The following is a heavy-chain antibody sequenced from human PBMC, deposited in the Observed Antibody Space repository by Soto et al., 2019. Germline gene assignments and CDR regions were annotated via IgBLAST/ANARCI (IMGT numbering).Heavy chain of an antibody. D-gene: IGHD2-21*01. CDR3: ARDVVGLTHFDY. J-gene: IGHJ4*02. CDR1: GDSISTYY. CDR2: IYYIGRT. V-gene: IGHV4-59*01. Sequence: QVQLQESGPGLVKPSETLSLTCTVSGDSISTYYWNWIRQPLGKGLEWIGYIYYIGRTNYSPSLNIRVTISLDTSKNQISRNLNSVPAADTAVYYCARDVVGLTHFDYWGQGILVTVSS.